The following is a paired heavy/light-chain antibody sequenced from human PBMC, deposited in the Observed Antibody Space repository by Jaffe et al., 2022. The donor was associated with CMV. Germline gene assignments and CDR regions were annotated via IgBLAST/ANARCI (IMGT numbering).Heavy chain of an antibody. CDR1: GFTFSSYA. J-gene: IGHJ4*02. CDR2: ISGSGGST. D-gene: IGHD3-16*01. CDR3: AKNPRWGDRRGGEGYFDY. Sequence: EVQLLESGGGLVQPGGSLRLSCAASGFTFSSYAMSWVRQAPGKGLEWVSAISGSGGSTYYADSVKGRFTISRDNSKNTLYLQMNSLRAEDTAVYYCAKNPRWGDRRGGEGYFDYWGQGTLVTVSS. V-gene: IGHV3-23*01.
Light chain of an antibody. Sequence: DIVMTQSPDSLAVSLGERATINCKSSQSVLYSSNNKNYLAWYQQKPGQPPKLLIYWASTRESGVPDRFSGSGSGTDFTLTISSLQAEDVAVYYCQQYYSTPPTFGPGTKVDIK. CDR1: QSVLYSSNNKNY. CDR3: QQYYSTPPT. CDR2: WAS. J-gene: IGKJ3*01. V-gene: IGKV4-1*01.